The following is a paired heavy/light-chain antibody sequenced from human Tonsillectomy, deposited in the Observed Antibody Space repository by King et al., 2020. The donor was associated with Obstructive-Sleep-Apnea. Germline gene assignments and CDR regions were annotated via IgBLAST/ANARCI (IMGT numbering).Heavy chain of an antibody. V-gene: IGHV1-24*01. J-gene: IGHJ3*02. CDR3: ATDVLGDYVPRGFDI. CDR2: FDPEDGEP. CDR1: GYTLSELS. D-gene: IGHD4-17*01. Sequence: QVQLAQSGAEVKKPGASVKVSCKTSGYTLSELSVHWVRQAPGKGLEWMGGFDPEDGEPIYAQKFQGRLTVTEDTSTDTAYMDLSSLRSEDTAVYYCATDVLGDYVPRGFDIWGQGTLVTVSS.
Light chain of an antibody. J-gene: IGKJ2*01. CDR3: QQYYSIPYT. CDR1: QSVLHSSHNKNY. V-gene: IGKV4-1*01. Sequence: DIVMTQSPDSLAVSLGERATINCKSSQSVLHSSHNKNYLAWYQQKPGQAPKLLIYWTSTRDSGVPGRFSGSGSGTDFTLTISSLQAEDVAVYYCQQYYSIPYTFGQGTKLEIK. CDR2: WTS.